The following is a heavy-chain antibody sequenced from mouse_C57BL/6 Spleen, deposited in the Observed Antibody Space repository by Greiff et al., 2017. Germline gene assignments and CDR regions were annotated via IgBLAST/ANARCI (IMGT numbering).Heavy chain of an antibody. Sequence: EVQVAASGGGLVQPGGSLSLSCAASGFTFTDYYMSWVRQPPGKALEWLGFIRNKANGYTTEYSASVKGRFTISRDNSQSILYLQMNALRAEDSATYYCARNYGGDYWGQGTTLTVSS. CDR2: IRNKANGYTT. CDR1: GFTFTDYY. J-gene: IGHJ2*01. V-gene: IGHV7-3*01. D-gene: IGHD1-1*01. CDR3: ARNYGGDY.